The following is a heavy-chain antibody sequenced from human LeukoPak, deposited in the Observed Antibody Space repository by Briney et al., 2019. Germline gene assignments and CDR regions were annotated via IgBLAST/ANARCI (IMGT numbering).Heavy chain of an antibody. Sequence: GGSLRLSCAASGFTFSSYAMHWVRQAPGKGLEWVAVISYDGSNKYYADSVKGRFTISRDNSKNTLYLQMNSLRAEDTAVYYCAREPLDSSGWYEFDCWGQGTLVTVSS. CDR1: GFTFSSYA. D-gene: IGHD6-19*01. V-gene: IGHV3-30*04. CDR2: ISYDGSNK. J-gene: IGHJ4*02. CDR3: AREPLDSSGWYEFDC.